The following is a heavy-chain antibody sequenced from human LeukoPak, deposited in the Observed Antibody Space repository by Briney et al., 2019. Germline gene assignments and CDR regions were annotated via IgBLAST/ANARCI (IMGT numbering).Heavy chain of an antibody. CDR1: GYTLTELS. J-gene: IGHJ4*02. D-gene: IGHD6-13*01. V-gene: IGHV1-24*01. CDR3: ATSPYSSSWYYFDY. CDR2: FDPEDGET. Sequence: GASEKVSCKVSGYTLTELSMHWVRQAPGKGLEWMGGFDPEDGETIYAQKFQGRVTMTEDTSTDTAYMELSSLRSEDTAVYYCATSPYSSSWYYFDYWGQGTLVTVSS.